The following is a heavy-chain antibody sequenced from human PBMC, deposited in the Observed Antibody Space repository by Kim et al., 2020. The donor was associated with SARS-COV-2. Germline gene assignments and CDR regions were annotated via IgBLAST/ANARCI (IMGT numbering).Heavy chain of an antibody. CDR3: ARARGYSSGYYFDS. J-gene: IGHJ4*02. Sequence: AQKFQGRVTMTRDTSISTAYVELSRLRSDDTAVYYCARARGYSSGYYFDSWGQGTLVTVSS. V-gene: IGHV1-2*02. D-gene: IGHD5-18*01.